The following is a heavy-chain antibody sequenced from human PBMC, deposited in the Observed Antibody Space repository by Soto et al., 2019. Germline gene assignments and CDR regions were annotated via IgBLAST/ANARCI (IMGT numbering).Heavy chain of an antibody. CDR2: INTDGSDT. CDR1: GFTFSSDW. J-gene: IGHJ5*02. D-gene: IGHD2-2*01. CDR3: ARDYCSSTSCLNWFDP. V-gene: IGHV3-74*01. Sequence: GGSLRLSCAASGFTFSSDWMHWVRQAPGKGLVWVSRINTDGSDTSYADSVKGRFTISRDNAKNMLYLQMNSLRAEDTAVYYCARDYCSSTSCLNWFDPCGQGTLVTVSS.